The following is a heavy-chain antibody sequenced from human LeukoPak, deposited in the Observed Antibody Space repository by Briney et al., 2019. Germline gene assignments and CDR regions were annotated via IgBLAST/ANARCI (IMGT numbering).Heavy chain of an antibody. CDR1: GFTFSSYS. Sequence: GGSLRLSCAASGFTFSSYSMNWVRQAPGKGLEWVSSISSSSSYIYYADSVKGRFTISRDNAKNSLYLQMNSLRAEDTAVYYCARDIPSDFWSGHDYWGRGTLVTVSS. CDR3: ARDIPSDFWSGHDY. CDR2: ISSSSSYI. J-gene: IGHJ4*02. V-gene: IGHV3-21*01. D-gene: IGHD3-3*01.